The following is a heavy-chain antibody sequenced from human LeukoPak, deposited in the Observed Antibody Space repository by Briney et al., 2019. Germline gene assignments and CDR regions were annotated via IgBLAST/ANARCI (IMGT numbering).Heavy chain of an antibody. V-gene: IGHV4-59*01. CDR1: GGSIGNYY. Sequence: NPSETLSLTCTVSGGSIGNYYWSWIRQPPGKGLEWIGYIYYSGSTNYNPSLKSRVTISVDTSKNQFSLRLSSVTAADTAVYYCARVQWLQYSFDYWGQGTLVTVSS. J-gene: IGHJ4*02. CDR2: IYYSGST. CDR3: ARVQWLQYSFDY. D-gene: IGHD5-24*01.